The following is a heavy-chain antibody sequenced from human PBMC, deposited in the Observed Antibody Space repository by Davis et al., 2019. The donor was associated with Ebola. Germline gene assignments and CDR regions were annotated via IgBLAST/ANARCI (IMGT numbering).Heavy chain of an antibody. V-gene: IGHV1-2*06. Sequence: ASVKVSCKASGYTFTGYYMHWVRQAPGQGLEWMGRINPNSGGTNYAQKFQGRVTMTRDTSTSTVYMELSSLRSEDTAVYYCARALGTGTPYGMDVWGKGTTVTVSS. CDR2: INPNSGGT. CDR1: GYTFTGYY. J-gene: IGHJ6*04. D-gene: IGHD1-1*01. CDR3: ARALGTGTPYGMDV.